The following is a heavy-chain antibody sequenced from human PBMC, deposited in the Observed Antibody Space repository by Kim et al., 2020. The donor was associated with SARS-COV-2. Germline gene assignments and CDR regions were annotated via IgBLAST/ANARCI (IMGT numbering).Heavy chain of an antibody. CDR2: ISSSITTI. Sequence: GGSLRLSCAASGFTFNSYTMNWVRQAPGKGLEWVSYISSSITTINYANSVKGRFTISRDNAKNSLYLQMNSLRAEDTAIYYCARDPGYYWGQGTLVTVSS. V-gene: IGHV3-48*04. D-gene: IGHD3-10*01. CDR1: GFTFNSYT. J-gene: IGHJ4*02. CDR3: ARDPGYY.